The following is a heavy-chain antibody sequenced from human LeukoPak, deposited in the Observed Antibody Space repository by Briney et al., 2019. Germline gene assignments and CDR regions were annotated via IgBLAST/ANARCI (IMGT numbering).Heavy chain of an antibody. J-gene: IGHJ4*02. CDR3: ARVNRALDY. Sequence: ASVKVSCKASGYTFSAYYIHWVRQAPGQGLEWMGWINPNSGDTNSAQKFQGRVTMTRDTSISTVYMEVSSLISDDTAVYYCARVNRALDYWGQGTLVTVSS. CDR1: GYTFSAYY. CDR2: INPNSGDT. V-gene: IGHV1-2*02.